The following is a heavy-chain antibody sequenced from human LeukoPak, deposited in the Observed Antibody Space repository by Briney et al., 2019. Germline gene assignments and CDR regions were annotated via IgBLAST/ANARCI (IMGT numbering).Heavy chain of an antibody. CDR3: ARGYYTLDY. V-gene: IGHV4-4*07. CDR1: GGSINSYY. Sequence: SQTLSLTCTVSGGSINSYYWNWIRQLAGKGLEWIGHVYSSGNTKYNPSLKSRVTMSVDTSKNQFSLKLTSVTAANTAVYYCARGYYTLDYWGQGTLVTVSS. J-gene: IGHJ4*02. D-gene: IGHD3-3*01. CDR2: VYSSGNT.